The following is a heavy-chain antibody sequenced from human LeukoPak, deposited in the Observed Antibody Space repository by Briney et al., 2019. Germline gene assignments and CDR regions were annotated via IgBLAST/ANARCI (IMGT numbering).Heavy chain of an antibody. CDR3: AKVETSGGANCYALDY. CDR2: ISGSDGST. D-gene: IGHD2-2*01. V-gene: IGHV3-23*01. J-gene: IGHJ4*02. Sequence: GASLILSCAASGFTFSSYAMTWVRQAPDKGLEWVSAISGSDGSTYYADSVKGRFTISRDDSQNTLYLQMNSLGAEDTAVYYCAKVETSGGANCYALDYWGQGTLVTVSS. CDR1: GFTFSSYA.